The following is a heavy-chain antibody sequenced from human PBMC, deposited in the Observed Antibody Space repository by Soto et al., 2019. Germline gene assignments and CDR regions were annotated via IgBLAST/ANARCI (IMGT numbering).Heavy chain of an antibody. D-gene: IGHD5-12*01. CDR1: DVTISTYY. V-gene: IGHV4-59*01. J-gene: IGHJ4*02. Sequence: TSDTLSLTCAVSDVTISTYYLRWIRQPPGKGLEWIGYNYHSGTTNYNPSLKSRVTISVDTSKNQFSLRLTSVTAADTAIYYCVREAYIGYGHAIDHWGQGNLVTVSA. CDR2: NYHSGTT. CDR3: VREAYIGYGHAIDH.